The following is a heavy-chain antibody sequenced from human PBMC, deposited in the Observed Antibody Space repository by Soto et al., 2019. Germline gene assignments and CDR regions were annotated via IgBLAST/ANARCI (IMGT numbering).Heavy chain of an antibody. J-gene: IGHJ6*02. CDR3: ARFRGSYGMDV. CDR1: GGTFSSYT. CDR2: IIPILGIA. V-gene: IGHV1-69*02. Sequence: QVQLVQSGAEVKKPGSSVKVSCKGSGGTFSSYTISWVRQAPGQGLEWMGRIIPILGIANHAQKFQGRVTITADKSTGTAYMELSSLSSEDTAVYYCARFRGSYGMDVWGQGTTVTVSS. D-gene: IGHD3-10*01.